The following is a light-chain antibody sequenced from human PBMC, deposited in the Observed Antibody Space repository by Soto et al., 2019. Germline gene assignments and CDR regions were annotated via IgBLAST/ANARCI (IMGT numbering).Light chain of an antibody. CDR3: HQRQSWPRT. Sequence: DIQMTQSPSAMSASVGDRVVSTCRASQGLNNYLAWFQHKPGKVPKRLIYAASSLQSGVPSRFSGSGSGTDFTLTINSLAPEDFAIYYCHQRQSWPRTFGQGTKVDIK. CDR2: AAS. CDR1: QGLNNY. J-gene: IGKJ1*01. V-gene: IGKV1-17*03.